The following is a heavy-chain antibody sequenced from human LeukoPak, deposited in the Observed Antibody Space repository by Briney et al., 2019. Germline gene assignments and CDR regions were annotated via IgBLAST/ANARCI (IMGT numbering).Heavy chain of an antibody. V-gene: IGHV4-39*01. CDR3: ARRSSSTWYFDY. CDR1: DGSISSSSFY. D-gene: IGHD6-13*01. Sequence: KPSETLSLTCTVPDGSISSSSFYWGWIRQPPGKGLEWIGSIDYSGSTYYNPSLKSRLTISVDTSKHQSSLKLSSLTAADMAVYYCARRSSSTWYFDYWGQGTLVTVSS. J-gene: IGHJ4*02. CDR2: IDYSGST.